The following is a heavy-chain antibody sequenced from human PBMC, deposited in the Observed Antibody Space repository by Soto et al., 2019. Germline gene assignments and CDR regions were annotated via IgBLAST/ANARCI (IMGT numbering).Heavy chain of an antibody. D-gene: IGHD5-18*01. J-gene: IGHJ6*02. CDR1: GFTFSSYS. Sequence: GGSLRLSCAASGFTFSSYSMNWVRQAPGKGLEWVSYISSSSSTIYYADSVKGRFTISRDNAKNSLYLQMNSLRAEYTAVYYCARYGTRIQLCRNYYYGMDVWGQGTTVTVSS. V-gene: IGHV3-48*01. CDR3: ARYGTRIQLCRNYYYGMDV. CDR2: ISSSSSTI.